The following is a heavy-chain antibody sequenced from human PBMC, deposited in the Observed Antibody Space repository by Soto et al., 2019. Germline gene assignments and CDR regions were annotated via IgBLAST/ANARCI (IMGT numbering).Heavy chain of an antibody. D-gene: IGHD5-18*01. J-gene: IGHJ6*03. CDR3: ARGGLPIQPPPLYYYMDV. Sequence: SETLSLTCAVYGGSFSGYYWSWIRQPPGKGLEWIGEINHSGSTNYNPSLKSRVTISVDTSKNQFSLKLSSVTAADTAVYCCARGGLPIQPPPLYYYMDVWGKGTTVTVSS. CDR1: GGSFSGYY. CDR2: INHSGST. V-gene: IGHV4-34*01.